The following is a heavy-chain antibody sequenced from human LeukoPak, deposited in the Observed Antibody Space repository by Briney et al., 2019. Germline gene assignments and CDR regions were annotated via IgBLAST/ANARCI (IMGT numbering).Heavy chain of an antibody. D-gene: IGHD3-16*01. CDR2: ISGSGGST. V-gene: IGHV3-23*01. CDR1: GFTFSSYG. J-gene: IGHJ6*03. CDR3: AKGLDYYYYMDV. Sequence: GGSLRLSCAASGFTFSSYGMSWVRQAPGKGLEWVLAISGSGGSTYYADSVKGRFTISRDNSKNTLYLQMNSLRAEDTAVYYCAKGLDYYYYMDVWGKGSTVTISS.